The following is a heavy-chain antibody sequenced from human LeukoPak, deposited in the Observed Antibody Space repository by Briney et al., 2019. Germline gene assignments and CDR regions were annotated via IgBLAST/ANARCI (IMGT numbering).Heavy chain of an antibody. CDR3: ARGPSSQFRTDY. CDR2: IGTSSSRI. CDR1: GFAFSSYS. Sequence: GGSLRLSCAASGFAFSSYSMSWVRQAPGKGLEWVSYIGTSSSRIYYADSVKGRFTISRDNAKNSLYLQMNGLRAEATAVYYCARGPSSQFRTDYWGQGTLVTVSS. J-gene: IGHJ4*02. D-gene: IGHD2-2*01. V-gene: IGHV3-48*01.